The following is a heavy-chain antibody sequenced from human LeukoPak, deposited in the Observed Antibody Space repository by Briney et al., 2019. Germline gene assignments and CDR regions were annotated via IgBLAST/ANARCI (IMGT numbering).Heavy chain of an antibody. J-gene: IGHJ6*02. V-gene: IGHV3-53*05. CDR2: FYSGGDT. Sequence: GGSLRLSCAVSGFTVSSNHMSWVRQAPGKGLEWVSVFYSGGDTHYADSVKGRFTISRDNSKNTLYLQMNSLRAEDTAVYYCASYNYDILTGYYKSDYYYGMDVWGQGTTVTVSS. D-gene: IGHD3-9*01. CDR3: ASYNYDILTGYYKSDYYYGMDV. CDR1: GFTVSSNH.